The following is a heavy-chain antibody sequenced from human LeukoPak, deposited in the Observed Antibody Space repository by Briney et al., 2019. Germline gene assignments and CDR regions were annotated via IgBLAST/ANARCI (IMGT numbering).Heavy chain of an antibody. V-gene: IGHV3-30*03. J-gene: IGHJ5*02. CDR3: ARDRGYSSSWYGP. Sequence: GGSLRLSCAASGFTFSSYGMHWVRQAPGKGLEWVAVISYDGSNKYYADSVKGRFTISRDNSKNTLYLQMNSLRAEDTAVYYCARDRGYSSSWYGPWGQGTLVTVSS. CDR2: ISYDGSNK. D-gene: IGHD6-13*01. CDR1: GFTFSSYG.